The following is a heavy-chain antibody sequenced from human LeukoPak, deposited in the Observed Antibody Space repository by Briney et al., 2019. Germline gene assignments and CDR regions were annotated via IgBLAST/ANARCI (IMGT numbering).Heavy chain of an antibody. V-gene: IGHV1-2*02. CDR2: INPDTGDT. CDR1: GYTFTGYY. J-gene: IGHJ4*02. Sequence: ASVKVSCKASGYTFTGYYMHWVRQAPGQGLEWMGWINPDTGDTNYAQKFQGRVTMTRNTPISTAYMELNRLRSDDTAVYYCARDPAEGIFDYWGQGTLVTVSS. CDR3: ARDPAEGIFDY. D-gene: IGHD3-3*02.